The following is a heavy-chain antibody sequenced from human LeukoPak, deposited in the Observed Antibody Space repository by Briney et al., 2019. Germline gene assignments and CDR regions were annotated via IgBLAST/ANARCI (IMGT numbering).Heavy chain of an antibody. V-gene: IGHV1-2*02. CDR2: INPNSGGT. Sequence: ASVKVSCKASGYTFTGYYIHWVRQAPGQGLEWMGWINPNSGGTNYAQKFQGRVTMTRDTSISTAYMELTRLRSDDTAVYYCARDICGGSDRAFDIWGQGTMVTVSS. D-gene: IGHD2-21*01. J-gene: IGHJ3*02. CDR3: ARDICGGSDRAFDI. CDR1: GYTFTGYY.